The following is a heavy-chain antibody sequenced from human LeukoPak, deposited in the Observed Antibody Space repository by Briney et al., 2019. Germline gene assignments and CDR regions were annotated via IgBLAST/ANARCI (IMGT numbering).Heavy chain of an antibody. CDR3: ARHGLDSRGYYGPAY. V-gene: IGHV4-59*08. CDR2: LSYSGFS. CDR1: GDSISQHY. D-gene: IGHD3-22*01. J-gene: IGHJ4*02. Sequence: LETPSLSCTVSGDSISQHYWSWIRRPPGKGLEWIGYLSYSGFSKYNPSLQSRVTVSLDASNNQFSLKVISVTPADTAVYYCARHGLDSRGYYGPAYWGQGTLVTVSP.